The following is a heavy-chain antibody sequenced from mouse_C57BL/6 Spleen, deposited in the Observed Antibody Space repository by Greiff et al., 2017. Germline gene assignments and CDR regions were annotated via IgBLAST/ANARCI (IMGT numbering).Heavy chain of an antibody. CDR1: GFNIKDDY. V-gene: IGHV14-4*01. Sequence: DVHLVESGAELVRPGASVKLSCTASGFNIKDDYMHWVKQRPEQGLEWIGWIDPENGDTEYASKFQGKATITADTSSNTAYLQLSSLTSEDTAVYYCTTNYFFAYWGQGTLVTVSA. CDR2: IDPENGDT. D-gene: IGHD2-1*01. J-gene: IGHJ3*01. CDR3: TTNYFFAY.